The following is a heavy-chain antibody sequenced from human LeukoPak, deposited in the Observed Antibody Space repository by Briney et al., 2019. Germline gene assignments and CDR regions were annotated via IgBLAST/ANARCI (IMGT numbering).Heavy chain of an antibody. D-gene: IGHD5-24*01. CDR1: GFTFSSYE. CDR3: ARSRRDNYYYYYGMDV. CDR2: ISSSDTTI. J-gene: IGHJ6*02. V-gene: IGHV3-48*03. Sequence: PGGSLRLSCAASGFTFSSYEMTWVRQAPGKGLEWVSYISSSDTTIHYADSVKGRFTISRDNARNSLYLQMNSLRAEDTAAYYCARSRRDNYYYYYGMDVWGQGTTVTVSS.